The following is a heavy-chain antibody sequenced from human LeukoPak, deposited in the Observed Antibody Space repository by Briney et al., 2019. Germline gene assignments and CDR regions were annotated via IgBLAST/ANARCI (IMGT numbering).Heavy chain of an antibody. D-gene: IGHD3-9*01. V-gene: IGHV4-39*01. Sequence: SETLSLTCTVSGGSISSSSYYWGWIRQPPGKGLERIGSIYYSGSTYYNPSLKSRVTISVDTSKNQFSLKLSSVTAADTAVYYCARSQFDWLILRDPYNWFDPWGQGTLVTVSS. CDR2: IYYSGST. J-gene: IGHJ5*02. CDR1: GGSISSSSYY. CDR3: ARSQFDWLILRDPYNWFDP.